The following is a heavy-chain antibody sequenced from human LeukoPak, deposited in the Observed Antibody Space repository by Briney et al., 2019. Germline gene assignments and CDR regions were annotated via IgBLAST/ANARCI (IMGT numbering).Heavy chain of an antibody. CDR2: ISWKSGSI. Sequence: PGRSLRLSCVASGFTFDDYAMHWVRQAPGKGLEWVSGISWKSGSIGYADSVKGRFTISRDNAKNSLYLQMNSLRAEDTAVYYCAKDQNWGSYFRGDFDYWGQGTLVTVSS. V-gene: IGHV3-9*01. CDR1: GFTFDDYA. CDR3: AKDQNWGSYFRGDFDY. D-gene: IGHD7-27*01. J-gene: IGHJ4*02.